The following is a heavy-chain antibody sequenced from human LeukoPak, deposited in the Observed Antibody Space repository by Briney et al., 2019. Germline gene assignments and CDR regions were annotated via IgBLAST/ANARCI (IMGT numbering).Heavy chain of an antibody. J-gene: IGHJ3*02. CDR2: IYSDDST. CDR3: ARGRGYYYDSSALGAFDI. D-gene: IGHD3-22*01. Sequence: PGGSLRLSCAASGFSVSSNSMTWVRQAPGKGLEWVSVIYSDDSTYYADSVKGRFTISRDNSKNTLYLQMNSLRAEDTAVYYCARGRGYYYDSSALGAFDIWGQGTMVTVSS. V-gene: IGHV3-53*01. CDR1: GFSVSSNS.